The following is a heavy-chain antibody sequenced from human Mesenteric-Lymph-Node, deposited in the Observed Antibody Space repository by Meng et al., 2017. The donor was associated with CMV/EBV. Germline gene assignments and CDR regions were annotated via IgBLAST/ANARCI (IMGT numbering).Heavy chain of an antibody. J-gene: IGHJ3*02. CDR1: GFTVSSNY. CDR2: IYSGGST. D-gene: IGHD6-19*01. Sequence: GGSLRLSCAASGFTVSSNYTSWVRQAPGKGLEWVSVIYSGGSTYYADSVKGRFTISRDNSKNTLYLQMNSLRAEDTAVYYCARSLSSGWYGGAFDIWGQGTMVTVSS. V-gene: IGHV3-66*02. CDR3: ARSLSSGWYGGAFDI.